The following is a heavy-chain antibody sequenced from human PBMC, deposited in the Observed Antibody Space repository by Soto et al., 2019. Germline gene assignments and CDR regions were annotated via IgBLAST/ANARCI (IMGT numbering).Heavy chain of an antibody. J-gene: IGHJ4*02. CDR3: AASDVRY. Sequence: QVQLQESGPGLVKPSETLSLTCTVSGGSISSYDWCWIRHPPGKGLERIGYVYYSGSTNYNPSLKSRGAISVDTSKKQLSLKLSSVTAAETAVYYYAASDVRYWGQGTLVTVSS. CDR2: VYYSGST. V-gene: IGHV4-59*01. CDR1: GGSISSYD.